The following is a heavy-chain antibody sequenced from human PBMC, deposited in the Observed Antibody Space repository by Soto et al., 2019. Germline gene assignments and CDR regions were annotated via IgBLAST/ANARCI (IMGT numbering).Heavy chain of an antibody. J-gene: IGHJ3*02. CDR3: ARVQCTTPNCWNDAFDI. CDR1: GFTFSSFG. CDR2: VSSTSSTI. D-gene: IGHD2-15*01. Sequence: GGSLRLSCAASGFTFSSFGMNWVRQAPGKGPEWVSYVSSTSSTIYYTDSVRGRFTISRDNAKDSLFLQINSLRAEDTAVYYCARVQCTTPNCWNDAFDIWGQGTMVTVSS. V-gene: IGHV3-48*01.